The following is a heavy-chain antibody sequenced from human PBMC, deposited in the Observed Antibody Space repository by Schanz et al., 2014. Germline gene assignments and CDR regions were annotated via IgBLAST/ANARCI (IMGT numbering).Heavy chain of an antibody. J-gene: IGHJ4*02. CDR2: IYYSGNT. D-gene: IGHD3-22*01. Sequence: LQLQESGSGLMKPSQTLSLTCAVSGGSISSGGYSWNWIRQSPGKGLEWIGYIYYSGNTYYNPSLKSRVTISVDTSKNQFSLKLSSVTAADTAVYYCAKDPSHGDYDYYFDSWGQGTLVNGSS. CDR3: AKDPSHGDYDYYFDS. CDR1: GGSISSGGYS. V-gene: IGHV4-30-2*06.